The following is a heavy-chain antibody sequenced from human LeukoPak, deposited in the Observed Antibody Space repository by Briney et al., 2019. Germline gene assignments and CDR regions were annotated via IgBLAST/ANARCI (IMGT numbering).Heavy chain of an antibody. J-gene: IGHJ4*02. D-gene: IGHD3-10*01. CDR1: GFTFSSYE. Sequence: GGSQRLSCAASGFTFSSYEMNWVRQAPRKGLEWVSYISSSGSTIYYADSVKGLFTISRQNAKNSLYLRMNSLRAEDTAVYYCARGYGSGTYRGTTQIFDFWVQGTLVTVPS. CDR2: ISSSGSTI. V-gene: IGHV3-48*03. CDR3: ARGYGSGTYRGTTQIFDF.